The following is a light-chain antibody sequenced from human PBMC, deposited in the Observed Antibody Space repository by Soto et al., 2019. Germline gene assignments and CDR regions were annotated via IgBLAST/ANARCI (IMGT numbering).Light chain of an antibody. CDR3: QQYGSSPT. CDR1: QSVSSNY. Sequence: EIVLTQSPGTLSLSPGERATLSCRSSQSVSSNYLAWYQQKPDQAPRLVIYDVSGRATGIPDWFSGSGSGTDFILTISRLEPEDFAVYYCQQYGSSPTFGQGTKVEIK. CDR2: DVS. J-gene: IGKJ1*01. V-gene: IGKV3-20*01.